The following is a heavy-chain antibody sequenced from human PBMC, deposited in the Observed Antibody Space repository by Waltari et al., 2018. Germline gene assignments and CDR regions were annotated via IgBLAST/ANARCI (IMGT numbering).Heavy chain of an antibody. CDR1: GFTFSSYS. D-gene: IGHD3-10*01. CDR2: IDSGGST. CDR3: ASLAPYYGSGSPDY. V-gene: IGHV3-66*01. J-gene: IGHJ4*02. Sequence: EVQLVESGGGLVQPGGSLRLSCAASGFTFSSYSMNWVRQAPGKGLGWVSVIDSGGSTYYADSVKGRFTISRDNSKNTLYLQMNSLRAEDTAVYYCASLAPYYGSGSPDYWGQGTLVTVSS.